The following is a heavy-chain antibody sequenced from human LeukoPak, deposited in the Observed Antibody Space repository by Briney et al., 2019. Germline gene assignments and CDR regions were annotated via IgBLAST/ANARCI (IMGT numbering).Heavy chain of an antibody. V-gene: IGHV1-24*01. CDR1: GCTLTELS. J-gene: IGHJ6*02. D-gene: IGHD6-19*01. Sequence: ASVKVSCKVSGCTLTELSMHWVRQAPGKGLEWMGGFDPEDGETIYAQKFQGRVTMTEDTSTDTAYMELSSLRSEDTAVYYCATAPVTAGYYYYYGMDVWGQGTTVTVSS. CDR2: FDPEDGET. CDR3: ATAPVTAGYYYYYGMDV.